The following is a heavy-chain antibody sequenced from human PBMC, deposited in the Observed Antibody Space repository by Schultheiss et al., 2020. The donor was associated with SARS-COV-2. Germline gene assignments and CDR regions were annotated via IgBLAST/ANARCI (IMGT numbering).Heavy chain of an antibody. D-gene: IGHD3-16*01. CDR2: IYYSGST. J-gene: IGHJ6*02. CDR3: ARAGGEQYAYYYYGMDV. CDR1: GGSISSGGYY. Sequence: SQTLSLTCTVSGGSISSGGYYWSWIRQHPGKGLEWIGYIYYSGSTYYNPSLKSRVTISVDTSKNQFSLKLSSVTAADTAVYYCARAGGEQYAYYYYGMDVWGQGTTVTVSS. V-gene: IGHV4-31*03.